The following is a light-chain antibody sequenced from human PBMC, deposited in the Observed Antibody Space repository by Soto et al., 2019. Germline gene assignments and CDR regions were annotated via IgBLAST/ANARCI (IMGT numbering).Light chain of an antibody. J-gene: IGKJ1*01. CDR1: QDIRND. V-gene: IGKV1-6*01. CDR2: AAP. Sequence: IQMTQSPSSLSASLGDRVTITCRASQDIRNDLGWFQQKPGKAPNLLIYAAPSLQSGVPSRFSASGSGTDFTLTISSLQPEDFAAYYCLQYYTYPWTFGQGTKVEIK. CDR3: LQYYTYPWT.